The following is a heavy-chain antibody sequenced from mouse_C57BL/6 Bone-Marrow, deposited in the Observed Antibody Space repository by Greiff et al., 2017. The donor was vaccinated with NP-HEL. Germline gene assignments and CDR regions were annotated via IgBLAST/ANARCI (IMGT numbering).Heavy chain of an antibody. CDR3: ARGTFRDYYAMDY. CDR1: GYTFTSYW. V-gene: IGHV1-7*01. Sequence: QVHVKQSGAELAKPGASVKLSCKASGYTFTSYWMHWVKQRPGQGLEWIGYINPSSGYTKYNQKFKDKATLTADKSSSTAYMQLSSLTYEDSAVYYCARGTFRDYYAMDYWGQGTSVTVSS. D-gene: IGHD3-2*02. J-gene: IGHJ4*01. CDR2: INPSSGYT.